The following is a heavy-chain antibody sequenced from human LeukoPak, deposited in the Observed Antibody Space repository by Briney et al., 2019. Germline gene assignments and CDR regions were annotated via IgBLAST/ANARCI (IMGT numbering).Heavy chain of an antibody. D-gene: IGHD4-11*01. V-gene: IGHV3-9*01. J-gene: IGHJ4*02. CDR1: GFTLDDYA. CDR3: AKDLNSNYFSFYFES. Sequence: GGSLRLSCEASGFTLDDYAMHWVRQAPGKGLAWVSGMSWYSSDTGYADSVKGRFTISRDNAKNSLYLQMNSLRAEDTAFYYCAKDLNSNYFSFYFESWGQGTLVTVSS. CDR2: MSWYSSDT.